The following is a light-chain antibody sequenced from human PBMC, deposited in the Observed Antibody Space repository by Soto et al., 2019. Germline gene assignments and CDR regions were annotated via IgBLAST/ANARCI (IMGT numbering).Light chain of an antibody. J-gene: IGLJ3*02. V-gene: IGLV1-44*01. Sequence: QSALTQPPSASGTPGQRVTISCSGSSSNIGSNTVNWYQQLPGTAPKLLIYTINQRPSGVPDRFSGSRSGTSASLAISGLQSEDEAHYYCAAWDDSLNGVVFGGGTQLTVL. CDR1: SSNIGSNT. CDR2: TIN. CDR3: AAWDDSLNGVV.